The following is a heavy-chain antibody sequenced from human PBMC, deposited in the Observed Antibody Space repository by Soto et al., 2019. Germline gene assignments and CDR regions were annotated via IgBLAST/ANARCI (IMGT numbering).Heavy chain of an antibody. CDR3: ARDLKVAGTNSLDYYGMDF. CDR2: ISRRSRNI. V-gene: IGHV3-21*01. CDR1: GFTFSNYT. D-gene: IGHD6-19*01. J-gene: IGHJ6*02. Sequence: EVQLVESGGGLVKPGGSLTLSCAASGFTFSNYTMNWVRQAPGKGLERLSSISRRSRNIYYADSVKGRFTISSDNAKNVLYLHMNSLRAGDTAVYYCARDLKVAGTNSLDYYGMDFWGQGTTVIVSS.